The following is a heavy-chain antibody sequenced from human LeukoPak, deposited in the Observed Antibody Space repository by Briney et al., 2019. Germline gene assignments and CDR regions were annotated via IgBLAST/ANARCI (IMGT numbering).Heavy chain of an antibody. CDR2: MNPNSANT. V-gene: IGHV1-8*01. J-gene: IGHJ3*02. CDR3: ARAHCSSASCYPKDAFDI. CDR1: GYTFTSYD. D-gene: IGHD2-2*01. Sequence: ASVTVSCKASGYTFTSYDINWVRQATGHGLEGMGWMNPNSANTGYAQKFQGRVSMTRNTSISTAYMELSSLRSEDTAVYYCARAHCSSASCYPKDAFDIWGQGTVVTVSS.